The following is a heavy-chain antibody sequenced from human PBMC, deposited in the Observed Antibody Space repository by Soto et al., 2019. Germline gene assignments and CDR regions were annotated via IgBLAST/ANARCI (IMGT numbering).Heavy chain of an antibody. V-gene: IGHV1-8*01. D-gene: IGHD3-22*01. CDR2: MNPNSGNT. CDR1: GYTFTSYD. CDR3: ARGGYYYDSSAYYRPFDY. J-gene: IGHJ4*02. Sequence: QVQLVQSGAEVKKPGASVKVSCKASGYTFTSYDINWVRQATGQGLEWMGWMNPNSGNTGYAQKFQGRVTMTRSTSIRTAYMELSSLRSEDTAFYYCARGGYYYDSSAYYRPFDYWGQGTLVTVSS.